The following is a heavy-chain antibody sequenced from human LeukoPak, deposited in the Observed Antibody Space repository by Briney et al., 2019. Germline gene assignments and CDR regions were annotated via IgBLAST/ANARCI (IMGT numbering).Heavy chain of an antibody. CDR3: ARDLKYSSAPDVDKTFDP. J-gene: IGHJ5*02. CDR1: GGTFSSYA. CDR2: IIPIFDAT. Sequence: ASVKVSCKASGGTFSSYAFSWVRQAPGQGLEWMGGIIPIFDATNYAQKFQGRVTIPTDESTSTAYMELSSLRSEDTAVYYCARDLKYSSAPDVDKTFDPWGQGTLVTVSS. D-gene: IGHD6-25*01. V-gene: IGHV1-69*05.